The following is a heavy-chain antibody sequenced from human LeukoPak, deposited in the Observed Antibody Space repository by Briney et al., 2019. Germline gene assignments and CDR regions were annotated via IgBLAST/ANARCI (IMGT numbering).Heavy chain of an antibody. CDR1: GGSISSYY. CDR3: ARQRATYYYDSSGYQFDY. Sequence: SETLSLTCTVSGGSISSYYWSWIRQPPGKGLEWIGYIYYSGSTNYNPSLKSRVTISVDTSKNQFSLKLSSVTAADTGVYYCARQRATYYYDSSGYQFDYWGQGTLVTVSS. D-gene: IGHD3-22*01. J-gene: IGHJ4*02. V-gene: IGHV4-59*08. CDR2: IYYSGST.